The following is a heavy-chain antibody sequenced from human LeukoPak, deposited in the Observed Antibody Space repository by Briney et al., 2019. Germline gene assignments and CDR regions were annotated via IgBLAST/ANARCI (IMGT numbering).Heavy chain of an antibody. CDR2: IGGNSDFI. CDR1: GFTVSSNY. D-gene: IGHD3-10*01. V-gene: IGHV3-23*01. J-gene: IGHJ4*02. Sequence: GGSLRLSCAASGFTVSSNYMSWVRQAPGKGLEWVSAIGGNSDFIYYAEYVKGRFTISRDNSKETLYLQVNSLRAEDTAVYYCAKADGGWGVIIKDWGQGTLVTVSS. CDR3: AKADGGWGVIIKD.